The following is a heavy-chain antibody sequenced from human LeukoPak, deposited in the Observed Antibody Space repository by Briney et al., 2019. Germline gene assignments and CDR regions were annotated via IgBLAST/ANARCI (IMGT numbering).Heavy chain of an antibody. D-gene: IGHD4-17*01. CDR2: ISTTSSFT. V-gene: IGHV3-11*05. CDR1: GFTFSDYY. J-gene: IGHJ3*02. CDR3: AKDQYGEAFDI. Sequence: GGSLILSCAASGFTFSDYYMSWIRQAPGKGLEWVSYISTTSSFTKYADSVKGRFTISRDNAKNTLYLQMNSLRAEDTAVYYCAKDQYGEAFDIWGPGTMVTVSS.